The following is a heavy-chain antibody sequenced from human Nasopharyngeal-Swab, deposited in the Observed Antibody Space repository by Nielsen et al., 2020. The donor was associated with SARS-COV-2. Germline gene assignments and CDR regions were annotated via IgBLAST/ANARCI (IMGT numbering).Heavy chain of an antibody. V-gene: IGHV4-59*08. J-gene: IGHJ5*02. CDR2: TYYSGST. CDR1: GGSISSYY. Sequence: SEPLSLTCTASGGSISSYYWSWIRQLPGKGLEWIGYTYYSGSTNYTPSLKSRVTISVDTSKNQFSLDLSSVTAADTAVYYCVRHKLVGNNPDWFDPWGQGTLVTVSS. D-gene: IGHD1-26*01. CDR3: VRHKLVGNNPDWFDP.